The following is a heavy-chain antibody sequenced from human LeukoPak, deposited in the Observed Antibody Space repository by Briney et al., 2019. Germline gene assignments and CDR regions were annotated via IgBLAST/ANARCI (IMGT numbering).Heavy chain of an antibody. CDR2: IYTSGST. CDR3: ARDAYCGGDCYTIDY. CDR1: GGSMSTYY. Sequence: SETLSLTCTVSGGSMSTYYWSWIRQPAGKGLEWIGRIYTSGSTNYNPSLKSRVTISVDTSKNQFSLKLSSVTAADTAVYYCARDAYCGGDCYTIDYWGQGTLVTVSS. V-gene: IGHV4-4*07. D-gene: IGHD2-21*02. J-gene: IGHJ4*02.